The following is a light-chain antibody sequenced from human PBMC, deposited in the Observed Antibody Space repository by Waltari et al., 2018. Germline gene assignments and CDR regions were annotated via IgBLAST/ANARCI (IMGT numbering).Light chain of an antibody. V-gene: IGLV1-51*01. CDR3: GTWDDSLRGGL. CDR2: DNN. CDR1: SSTLHNND. J-gene: IGLJ3*02. Sequence: QSVLTQPPSASAAPGQKVTISFSGRSSTLHNNDVSWYQQLPGTAPKLPIYDNNKRPSGIPDRISASKSGTSAMLGIAGLQTGDEADYYCGTWDDSLRGGLFGGGTKLTVL.